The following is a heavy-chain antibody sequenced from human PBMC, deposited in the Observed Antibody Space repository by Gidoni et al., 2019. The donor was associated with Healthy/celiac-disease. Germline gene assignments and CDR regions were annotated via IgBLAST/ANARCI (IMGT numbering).Heavy chain of an antibody. Sequence: QVQLQQWGAGLLKPSETLSLTCAVYGGSFSGYYWSWIRQPPGKGLEWIGEINHSGSTNYNPSLKSRVTISVDTSKNQFSLKLSSVTAADTAVYYCARKRVPYSSSSGVGYWGQGTLVTVSS. CDR2: INHSGST. CDR1: GGSFSGYY. CDR3: ARKRVPYSSSSGVGY. V-gene: IGHV4-34*01. J-gene: IGHJ4*02. D-gene: IGHD6-6*01.